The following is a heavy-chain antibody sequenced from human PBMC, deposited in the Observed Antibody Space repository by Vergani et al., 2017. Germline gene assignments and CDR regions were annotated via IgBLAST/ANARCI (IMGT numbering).Heavy chain of an antibody. CDR3: ARSGYCAHGVCYMTYYYYMDV. Sequence: QVQLEESGRGVVQPGRSLRLSCAGSGFTLSSHAMHWVRQAPGKGLEWVAFIWNDGSKEYYADSVKGRFTISRDNSKNTLYLQMNNLRAADTAVYYCARSGYCAHGVCYMTYYYYMDVWGKGTAVTVSS. D-gene: IGHD2-8*01. J-gene: IGHJ6*03. CDR2: IWNDGSKE. V-gene: IGHV3-33*01. CDR1: GFTLSSHA.